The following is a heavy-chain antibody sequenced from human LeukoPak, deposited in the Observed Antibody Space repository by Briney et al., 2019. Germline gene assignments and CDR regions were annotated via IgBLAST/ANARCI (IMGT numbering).Heavy chain of an antibody. V-gene: IGHV3-74*01. D-gene: IGHD2-8*02. CDR2: INSDGSST. CDR1: GFTFSTYW. Sequence: GGSLRLSCAASGFTFSTYWMHWVRQAPGKGLVWVSRINSDGSSTNYADSVKGRFTISRDNAKNTLYLQMNSLRAEDTAVYYCASGVLDRFYWGQGTLVTVSS. J-gene: IGHJ4*02. CDR3: ASGVLDRFY.